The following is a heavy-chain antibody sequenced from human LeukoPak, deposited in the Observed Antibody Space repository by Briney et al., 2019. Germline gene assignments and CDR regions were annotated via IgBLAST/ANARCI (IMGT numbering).Heavy chain of an antibody. Sequence: ASVKVSCKASGYTFTGYFVHWVRQAPGQGLQWMGWINPNTGGTNYAQKFQGRVTMTRDTSISTAYMELSRLRSDDTAVHYCARVHSSGRFGWFDPWGQGTLVTVSS. D-gene: IGHD6-19*01. CDR2: INPNTGGT. V-gene: IGHV1-2*02. J-gene: IGHJ5*02. CDR3: ARVHSSGRFGWFDP. CDR1: GYTFTGYF.